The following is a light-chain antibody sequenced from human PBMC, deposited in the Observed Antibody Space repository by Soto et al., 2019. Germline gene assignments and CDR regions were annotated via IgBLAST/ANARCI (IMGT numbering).Light chain of an antibody. J-gene: IGKJ4*01. CDR1: QDIAGY. Sequence: DIPVTQSPSSVSASVGDRVTITCRASQDIAGYLAWYQHKPGKVPKLLIYSASTFQPGVPSRFSGSGSGSDFTLTISSLQPDDVATYYCQRYDDAPLTFGGGTKVEIK. V-gene: IGKV1-27*01. CDR2: SAS. CDR3: QRYDDAPLT.